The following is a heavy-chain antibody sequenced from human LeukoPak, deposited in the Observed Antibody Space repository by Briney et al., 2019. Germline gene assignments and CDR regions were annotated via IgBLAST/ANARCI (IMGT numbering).Heavy chain of an antibody. Sequence: GESLKISCRGSGYRFTSYWIGWVRQMPGKDLEWMGFIYPGDSDTRYSPSFQGQVTISADKSMSTAYLQWSSLKASDTAMYYCARRRGRYSGDAFDIWGQGTMVTVSS. CDR3: ARRRGRYSGDAFDI. CDR2: IYPGDSDT. J-gene: IGHJ3*02. V-gene: IGHV5-51*01. CDR1: GYRFTSYW. D-gene: IGHD1-26*01.